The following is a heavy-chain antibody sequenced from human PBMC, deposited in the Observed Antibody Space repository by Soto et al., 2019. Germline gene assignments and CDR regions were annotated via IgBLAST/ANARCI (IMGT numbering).Heavy chain of an antibody. Sequence: PSETLSLTCTVSGGSISSSSYYWGWIRQPPGKGLEWIGSIYYSGSTYYNTSLKSRVTISVDTSKNQFSLKLSSVTATDTAVYYCARAQRGYSYGYYYYYGMDVWGQGTTVTVSS. D-gene: IGHD5-18*01. V-gene: IGHV4-39*01. CDR3: ARAQRGYSYGYYYYYGMDV. CDR1: GGSISSSSYY. CDR2: IYYSGST. J-gene: IGHJ6*02.